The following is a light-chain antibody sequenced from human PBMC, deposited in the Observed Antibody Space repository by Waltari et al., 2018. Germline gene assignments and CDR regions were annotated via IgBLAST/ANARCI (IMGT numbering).Light chain of an antibody. Sequence: SYELTQPPSVSVSPGQTASITCSGDILGKTYASWYQQKPGHSPLLVIYHDTNRPSGSPERFSGSKAGNAATLTISGTQAMDEADYYCQALGTGAWVFGGGTKLTVL. J-gene: IGLJ3*02. V-gene: IGLV3-1*01. CDR2: HDT. CDR3: QALGTGAWV. CDR1: ILGKTY.